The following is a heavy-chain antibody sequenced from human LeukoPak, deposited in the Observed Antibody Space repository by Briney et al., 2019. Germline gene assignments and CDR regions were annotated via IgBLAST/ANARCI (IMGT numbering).Heavy chain of an antibody. CDR2: MNQDGSEK. J-gene: IGHJ6*02. V-gene: IGHV3-7*01. CDR3: ATYTHWVAGDV. D-gene: IGHD3-16*01. Sequence: PGESLRLSCAASGFTFSDSWMSWVRQAPGKELEWVANMNQDGSEKDYVDSVKGRFTISRDNARNSLYLQMSSLRAEDTAVYYCATYTHWVAGDVWGQGTTVTVSS. CDR1: GFTFSDSW.